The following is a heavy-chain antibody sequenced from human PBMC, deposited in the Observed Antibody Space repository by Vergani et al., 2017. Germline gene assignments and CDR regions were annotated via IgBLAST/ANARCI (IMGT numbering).Heavy chain of an antibody. CDR3: TKGSRGYTGYFFDY. D-gene: IGHD5-12*01. CDR1: GFSFPGYA. Sequence: EVQLLESGGGLVQPGGSLRLSCEASGFSFPGYAMSWVRLAPGKGLEWVSSVSGSSATPYYADSVKGRFIISRDNSKNTLHLQMNSLSADDTAVYYCTKGSRGYTGYFFDYWGQGTLATVSS. CDR2: VSGSSATP. V-gene: IGHV3-23*01. J-gene: IGHJ4*02.